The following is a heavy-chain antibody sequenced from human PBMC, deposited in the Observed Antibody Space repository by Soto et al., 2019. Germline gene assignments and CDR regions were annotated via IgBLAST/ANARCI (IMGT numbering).Heavy chain of an antibody. CDR2: IYYSGST. CDR3: AREHGNYYLDY. J-gene: IGHJ4*02. D-gene: IGHD2-15*01. Sequence: SETLSLICTVSGGSISSYYWSWIRQPPGKGLEWIGYIYYSGSTKYNPSLKSRVTISVDTSKNRFSLRLSSVTAADTAVYYCAREHGNYYLDYWGQGTLVTVSS. CDR1: GGSISSYY. V-gene: IGHV4-59*01.